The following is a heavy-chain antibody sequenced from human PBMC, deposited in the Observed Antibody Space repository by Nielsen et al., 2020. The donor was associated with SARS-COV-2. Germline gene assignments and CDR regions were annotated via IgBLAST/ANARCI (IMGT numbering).Heavy chain of an antibody. CDR2: IYYSGST. J-gene: IGHJ5*02. CDR1: GGSISSGDYY. V-gene: IGHV4-30-4*01. D-gene: IGHD2-2*01. CDR3: ARAPSVPGASHGYWFDP. Sequence: SETLSLTCTVSGGSISSGDYYWSWIRQPPGKGLEWIGYIYYSGSTYYNPSLKSRVTISVDTSKNQFSLKLSSVTAADTAVYYCARAPSVPGASHGYWFDPWGQGTLVTVSS.